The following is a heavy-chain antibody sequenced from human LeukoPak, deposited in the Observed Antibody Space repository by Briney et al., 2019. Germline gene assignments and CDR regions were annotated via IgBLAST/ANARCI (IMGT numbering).Heavy chain of an antibody. CDR3: ARGFLWS. J-gene: IGHJ4*02. CDR2: IKQDGSER. D-gene: IGHD3-10*01. V-gene: IGHV3-7*01. CDR1: GFTFSNYW. Sequence: GGSLRLSCVASGFTFSNYWMTWVRQAPGRGLEWVANIKQDGSERYYADSVKGRFTISRDNAKNPVFLQLNSLRVEDTAVYYCARGFLWSWGQGTLVTVSS.